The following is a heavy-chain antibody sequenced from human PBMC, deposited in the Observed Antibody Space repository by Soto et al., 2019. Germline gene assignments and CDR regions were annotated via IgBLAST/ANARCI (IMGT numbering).Heavy chain of an antibody. Sequence: GGSLRLSCVASGFAFSSYAMSWVRQAPGKGLVWVSRINSDGSSTSYADSVKGRFTISRDNAKNTLYLQMNSLRAEDTAVYYCAVAVAGPTAIGYWGQGTLVTVSS. CDR2: INSDGSST. J-gene: IGHJ4*02. V-gene: IGHV3-74*01. CDR1: GFAFSSYA. CDR3: AVAVAGPTAIGY. D-gene: IGHD6-19*01.